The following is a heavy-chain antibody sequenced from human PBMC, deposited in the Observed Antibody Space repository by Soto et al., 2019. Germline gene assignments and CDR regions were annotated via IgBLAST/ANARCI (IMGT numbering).Heavy chain of an antibody. Sequence: GGSLRLSCAASGFTFSSYGMHWVRQAPGKGLEWVAVIWYDGSNKYYADSVKGRFTISRDNSKNTLYLQMNSLRAEDTAVYYCARDDRYTLPNSSSWYQYYYYYYGMDVWGQGTTVTVSS. CDR2: IWYDGSNK. J-gene: IGHJ6*02. D-gene: IGHD6-13*01. CDR3: ARDDRYTLPNSSSWYQYYYYYYGMDV. V-gene: IGHV3-33*01. CDR1: GFTFSSYG.